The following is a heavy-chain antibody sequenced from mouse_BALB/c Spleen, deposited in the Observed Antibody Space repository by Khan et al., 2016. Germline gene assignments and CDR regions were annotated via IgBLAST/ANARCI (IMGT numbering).Heavy chain of an antibody. CDR1: GFTITDTY. V-gene: IGHV14-3*02. CDR3: ARGGNYVELGN. Sequence: IQLVQSGAELVKPGASVKLSCTASGFTITDTYMHWVKQTPEQGLEWIGRIDPANGNSKYDPKFQGQAALTADTSSNTAYLQLSSLASEDTAVYYCARGGNYVELGNWGQGTLVTVSA. CDR2: IDPANGNS. D-gene: IGHD2-1*01. J-gene: IGHJ3*01.